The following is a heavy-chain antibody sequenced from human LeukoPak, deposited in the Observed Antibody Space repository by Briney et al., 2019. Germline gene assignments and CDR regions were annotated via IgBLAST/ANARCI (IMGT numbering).Heavy chain of an antibody. CDR2: ISWDGGST. V-gene: IGHV3-43D*03. D-gene: IGHD6-13*01. J-gene: IGHJ4*02. CDR3: AKPRYSSSWEFDY. CDR1: GFTFDDYA. Sequence: GGSLRLSCAASGFTFDDYAMHWVRQAPGKGLEWVSLISWDGGSTYYAHSVKGRFTISRDNSKNSLYLQMNSLRAEDTALYYCAKPRYSSSWEFDYWGQGTLVTVSS.